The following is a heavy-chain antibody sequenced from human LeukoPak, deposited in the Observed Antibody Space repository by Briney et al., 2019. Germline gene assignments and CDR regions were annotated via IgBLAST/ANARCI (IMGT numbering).Heavy chain of an antibody. V-gene: IGHV1-2*02. J-gene: IGHJ4*02. Sequence: GASVKVSCKASGYTFTGYYMHWVRQAPGQGLEWTGWINPNSGGTNYAQKFQGRVTMTRDTSISTAYMELSRLRSDDTAVYYCASEDYPLGGKIDYWGQGTLVTVSS. CDR1: GYTFTGYY. CDR3: ASEDYPLGGKIDY. CDR2: INPNSGGT. D-gene: IGHD3-16*01.